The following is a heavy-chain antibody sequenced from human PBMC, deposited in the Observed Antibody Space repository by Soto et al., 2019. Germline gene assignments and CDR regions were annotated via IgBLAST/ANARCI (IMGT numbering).Heavy chain of an antibody. D-gene: IGHD5-18*01. Sequence: QVQLVQSGAELKKPGASVNMSCTDSGFTFSDNHINWVRQVPGQGLEWMGWLNPDTGNTRYSETFQGRVTISRHPSASIAYLERSGLENEDTALYFCARDIQSVGPRANDAFDVWGQGTRITVSS. J-gene: IGHJ3*01. CDR2: LNPDTGNT. CDR1: GFTFSDNH. CDR3: ARDIQSVGPRANDAFDV. V-gene: IGHV1-3*01.